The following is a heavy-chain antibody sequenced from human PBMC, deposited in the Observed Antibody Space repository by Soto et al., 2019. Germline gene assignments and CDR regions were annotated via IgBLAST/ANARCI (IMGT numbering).Heavy chain of an antibody. Sequence: SETLSLTCAVYGGSFSGYYWTWIRQPPGKGLEWIGEINHSGSTNYNSSLKSPVTISVDTSKNQFSLKLRSVTAADTAVYYCARGISVKPLVHGDASDKCYFDSWGRGTLVTVSS. CDR3: ARGISVKPLVHGDASDKCYFDS. D-gene: IGHD2-8*02. CDR1: GGSFSGYY. CDR2: INHSGST. V-gene: IGHV4-34*01. J-gene: IGHJ4*02.